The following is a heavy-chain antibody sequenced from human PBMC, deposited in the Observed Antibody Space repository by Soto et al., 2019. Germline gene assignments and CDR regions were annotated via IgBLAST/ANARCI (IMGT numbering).Heavy chain of an antibody. D-gene: IGHD3-16*01. CDR3: ARDSGGENWFDP. V-gene: IGHV1-18*01. CDR2: ISAYNGKT. J-gene: IGHJ5*02. Sequence: ASVKVSCKASGYTFTSYGISWGRQAPGKGLEWMGWISAYNGKTKYAQKLQGRGTMTTDTSTSTAYMELRSLRSDDTAVYYCARDSGGENWFDPWGQGTLVTVSS. CDR1: GYTFTSYG.